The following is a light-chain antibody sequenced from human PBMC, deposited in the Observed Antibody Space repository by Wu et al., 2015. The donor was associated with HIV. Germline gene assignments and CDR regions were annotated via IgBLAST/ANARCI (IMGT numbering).Light chain of an antibody. CDR3: QQRSNWLLT. V-gene: IGKV3-11*01. Sequence: EIVLTQSPATLSSSPGDRVTLSCRASQSLGTYLAWYQQKPGQAPRLLIYEASSRAPGIPDRFTASGSGTDFTLTISSPEPEDFAVYFCQQRSNWLLTFGGGTRVEIK. CDR1: QSLGTY. J-gene: IGKJ4*01. CDR2: EAS.